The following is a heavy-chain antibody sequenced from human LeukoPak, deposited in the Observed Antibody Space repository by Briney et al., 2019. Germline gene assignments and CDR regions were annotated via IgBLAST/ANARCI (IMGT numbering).Heavy chain of an antibody. CDR2: INEDGSAK. V-gene: IGHV3-7*01. CDR3: TRGATDTTRWFDP. CDR1: GFTFSGYW. J-gene: IGHJ5*02. Sequence: GGSLRLSCAASGFTFSGYWMTWLRQAPGKGLEWVANINEDGSAKYYLGSVKGRFTISRDNAKNSLYLQMNGLRAEDTAAYYCTRGATDTTRWFDPWGQGTLVTVSS. D-gene: IGHD1-7*01.